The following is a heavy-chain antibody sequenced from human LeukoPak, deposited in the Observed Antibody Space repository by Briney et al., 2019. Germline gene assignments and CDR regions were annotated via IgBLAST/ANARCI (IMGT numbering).Heavy chain of an antibody. Sequence: ASVKVSCKASGYTFTGYYMHWVRQAPGQGLEWMGRINPNSGGTNYAQKLQGRVTMTTDTSTSTAYMELRSLRSDDTAVYYCARRYDSSGYYSRGYYYYGMDVWGQGTTVTVSS. CDR3: ARRYDSSGYYSRGYYYYGMDV. D-gene: IGHD3-22*01. J-gene: IGHJ6*02. CDR1: GYTFTGYY. CDR2: INPNSGGT. V-gene: IGHV1-2*06.